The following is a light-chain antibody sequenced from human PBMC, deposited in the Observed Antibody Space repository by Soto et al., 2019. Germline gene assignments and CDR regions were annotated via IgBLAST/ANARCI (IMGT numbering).Light chain of an antibody. V-gene: IGLV2-14*01. Sequence: QSVLTQPASVSGSPGQSITTSCTGTSSDVGGYNYVSWYQQHPGKAPKLMIYDVSNRPSGVSNRFSGSKSGNTASLTISGLQAEDEADYYCSSYTSSSTLDYVFGTGTRSPS. CDR2: DVS. J-gene: IGLJ1*01. CDR3: SSYTSSSTLDYV. CDR1: SSDVGGYNY.